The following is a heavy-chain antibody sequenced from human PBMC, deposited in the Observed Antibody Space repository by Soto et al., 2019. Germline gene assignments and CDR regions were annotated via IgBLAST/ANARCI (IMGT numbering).Heavy chain of an antibody. CDR1: GYSFITHW. CDR3: ARPTYCSSTSCSPFDY. V-gene: IGHV5-51*01. CDR2: IYPGDSDT. D-gene: IGHD2-2*01. J-gene: IGHJ4*02. Sequence: PGESLKISCKGSGYSFITHWIAWVRQMPGKGLEWMGIIYPGDSDTRYSPSFQGQVTFSADKSISTAYLQWSSLEASDTAMYFCARPTYCSSTSCSPFDYWGQAPLVTLST.